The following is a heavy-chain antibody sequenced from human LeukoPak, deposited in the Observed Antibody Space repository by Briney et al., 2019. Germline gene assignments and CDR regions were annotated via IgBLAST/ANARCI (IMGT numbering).Heavy chain of an antibody. D-gene: IGHD1-26*01. Sequence: GGSLRLSCEASGFTFDDYAMHWVRQAPGKGLEWVSGISWNSGSIGYADSVKGRFTISRDNAKNSLYLQMNSLRAEDTALYYCAKGFSGSYYYYGMDVWGQGTTVTVSS. J-gene: IGHJ6*02. CDR3: AKGFSGSYYYYGMDV. V-gene: IGHV3-9*01. CDR1: GFTFDDYA. CDR2: ISWNSGSI.